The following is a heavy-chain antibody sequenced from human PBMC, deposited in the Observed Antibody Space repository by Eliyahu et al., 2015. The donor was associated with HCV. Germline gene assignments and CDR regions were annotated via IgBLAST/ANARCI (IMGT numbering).Heavy chain of an antibody. Sequence: EVQLVESGGGLVQPGGSLRLSCAASGFTVSSNYMXWVRQAPGKGLEWVSVIYSGGSTYYADSVKGRFTISRDNSKNTLYLQMNSLRAEDTAVYYCARETHTPEAKGYGDYGDLGSGMDVWGQGTTVTVSS. CDR3: ARETHTPEAKGYGDYGDLGSGMDV. V-gene: IGHV3-66*02. D-gene: IGHD4-17*01. CDR2: IYSGGST. CDR1: GFTVSSNY. J-gene: IGHJ6*02.